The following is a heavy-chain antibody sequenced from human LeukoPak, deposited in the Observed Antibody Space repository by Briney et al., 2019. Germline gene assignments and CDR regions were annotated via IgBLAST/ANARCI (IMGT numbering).Heavy chain of an antibody. CDR2: ISGSGGSI. Sequence: GGSLRLSCAASKFTFSTYAMTWVRQAPGRGLEWVSAISGSGGSIYYADSVKGRFTLSRDNSKNTLYLQMNGLRAEDTAVYYCASRRQQLGAYFDYWGQGTLVTVSS. V-gene: IGHV3-23*01. D-gene: IGHD6-13*01. CDR1: KFTFSTYA. J-gene: IGHJ4*02. CDR3: ASRRQQLGAYFDY.